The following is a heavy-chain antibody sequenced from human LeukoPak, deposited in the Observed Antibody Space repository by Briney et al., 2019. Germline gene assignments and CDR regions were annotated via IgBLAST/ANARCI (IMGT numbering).Heavy chain of an antibody. J-gene: IGHJ5*02. D-gene: IGHD6-6*01. V-gene: IGHV4-38-2*02. CDR3: ARGTLAVRKDNWFDP. CDR1: GYSISSGYY. CDR2: IYHSGST. Sequence: SETLSLTCNVSGYSISSGYYWGWIRQPPGKGLQWIGTIYHSGSTYYNPSLKSRVTISVDTSKNQFSLKLSSVTAADTAVYYCARGTLAVRKDNWFDPWGQGTLVTVSS.